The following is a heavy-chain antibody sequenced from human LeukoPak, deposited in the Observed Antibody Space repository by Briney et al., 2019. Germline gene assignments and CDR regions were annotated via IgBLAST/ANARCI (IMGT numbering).Heavy chain of an antibody. CDR3: ARDSQYYDILTGYYVPDP. CDR1: GYTFTSYG. D-gene: IGHD3-9*01. Sequence: ASVKVSCKASGYTFTSYGISWVRQAPGQGLEWMGWISAYNGNTNYAQKLQGRVTMTTDTSTSTAYMELRSLRSDDTAVYYCARDSQYYDILTGYYVPDPWGQGTLVTVSS. J-gene: IGHJ5*02. CDR2: ISAYNGNT. V-gene: IGHV1-18*01.